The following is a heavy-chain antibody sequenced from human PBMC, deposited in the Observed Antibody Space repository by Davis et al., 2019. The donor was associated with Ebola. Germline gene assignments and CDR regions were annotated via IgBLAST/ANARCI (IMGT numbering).Heavy chain of an antibody. J-gene: IGHJ2*01. V-gene: IGHV1-2*04. D-gene: IGHD1-26*01. CDR2: INLNSGGT. CDR3: ARYSDRGSYWYFDL. CDR1: GYTFTGYY. Sequence: ASVKVSCKASGYTFTGYYMHWVRQAPGQGLEWMGWINLNSGGTNYAQKFQGWVTMTRDTSISTAYMELSRLRSDDTAVYYCARYSDRGSYWYFDLWGRGTLVTVSS.